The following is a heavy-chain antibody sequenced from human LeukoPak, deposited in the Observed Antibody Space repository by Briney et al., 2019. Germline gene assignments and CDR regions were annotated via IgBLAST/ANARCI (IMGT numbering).Heavy chain of an antibody. D-gene: IGHD2-21*02. J-gene: IGHJ5*02. CDR1: GYTFTSYY. V-gene: IGHV1-46*01. CDR2: INPSGGST. CDR3: ARGPDCGGDCYRPTWFDP. Sequence: GASVKVSCKASGYTFTSYYMHRVRQAPGQGLEWMGIINPSGGSTSYAQKFQGRVTMTRDMSTSTVYMELSSLRSEDTAVYYCARGPDCGGDCYRPTWFDPWGQGTLVTVSS.